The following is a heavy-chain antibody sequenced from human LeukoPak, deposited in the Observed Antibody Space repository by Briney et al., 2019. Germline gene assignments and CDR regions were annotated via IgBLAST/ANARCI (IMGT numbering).Heavy chain of an antibody. CDR1: GGSFSGYY. CDR3: ARSGTGRMVRSFSDI. V-gene: IGHV4-34*01. Sequence: SETLSLTCAVYGGSFSGYYCSWIRQPPGKGLEWIGEINHSGSTNYNPSLKSRVTISVDTSKNQFSLKLSSVTAADTAVYYCARSGTGRMVRSFSDIWGQGTMVTVSS. CDR2: INHSGST. J-gene: IGHJ3*02. D-gene: IGHD3-10*01.